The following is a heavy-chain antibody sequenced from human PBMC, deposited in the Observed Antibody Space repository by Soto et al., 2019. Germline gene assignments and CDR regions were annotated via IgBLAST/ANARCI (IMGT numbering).Heavy chain of an antibody. J-gene: IGHJ6*02. V-gene: IGHV3-15*01. Sequence: GSLRLSCAASGFTFSNAWMSWVRQAPGKGLEWVGRIKSKTDGGTTDYAAPVKGRFTISRDDSKNTLYLQMNSLKTEDTAVYYCTTEIVVVVAARLVDVWGQGTTVTVSS. CDR2: IKSKTDGGTT. CDR3: TTEIVVVVAARLVDV. CDR1: GFTFSNAW. D-gene: IGHD2-15*01.